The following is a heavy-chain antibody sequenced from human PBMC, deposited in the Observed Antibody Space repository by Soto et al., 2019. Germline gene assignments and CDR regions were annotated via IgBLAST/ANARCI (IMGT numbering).Heavy chain of an antibody. Sequence: ASVKVSCKASGYTFTGYYMHWVRQAPGQGLEWMGWINPNSGGTNYAQKFQGWVTMTRDTSISTAYMELSRLRSDDTAVYYCARARAVADTKGYYYYGMDVWGQGTLVTVSS. CDR3: ARARAVADTKGYYYYGMDV. CDR2: INPNSGGT. V-gene: IGHV1-2*04. J-gene: IGHJ6*02. D-gene: IGHD6-19*01. CDR1: GYTFTGYY.